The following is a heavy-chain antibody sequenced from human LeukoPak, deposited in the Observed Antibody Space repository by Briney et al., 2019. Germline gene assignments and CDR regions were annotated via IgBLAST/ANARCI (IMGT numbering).Heavy chain of an antibody. CDR3: ARVPGNIGSYYYYGMDV. J-gene: IGHJ6*02. D-gene: IGHD2/OR15-2a*01. CDR1: GYTFTSYY. CDR2: INPSGGST. Sequence: ASVKVSCMASGYTFTSYYMHWVRQAPGQGLEWMGIINPSGGSTSYAQKFQGRVTMTRDTSTSTVYMELSSLRSEDTAVYYCARVPGNIGSYYYYGMDVWGQGTTVTVSS. V-gene: IGHV1-46*01.